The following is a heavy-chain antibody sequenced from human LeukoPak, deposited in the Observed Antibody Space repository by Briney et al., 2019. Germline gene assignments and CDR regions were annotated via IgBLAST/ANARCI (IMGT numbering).Heavy chain of an antibody. D-gene: IGHD6-13*01. V-gene: IGHV3-43*02. CDR1: GFTFDDYA. CDR2: ISGDGGST. CDR3: AKGSPHIAAAEDYYYYGMDV. J-gene: IGHJ6*02. Sequence: PGGSLRLSCAASGFTFDDYAMHWVRQAPGKGLEWVSLISGDGGSTYYADSVKGRLTISRDNSKNSLYLQMNSLRTEDTALYYCAKGSPHIAAAEDYYYYGMDVWGQGTTVTVSS.